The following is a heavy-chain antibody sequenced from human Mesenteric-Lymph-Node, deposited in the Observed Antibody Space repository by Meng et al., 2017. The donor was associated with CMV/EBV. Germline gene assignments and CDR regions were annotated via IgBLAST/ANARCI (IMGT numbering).Heavy chain of an antibody. J-gene: IGHJ4*02. V-gene: IGHV3-23*01. D-gene: IGHD3-3*01. CDR2: ISGSGGST. CDR1: GFTFSSYT. CDR3: AKGSTFGVVTNFDY. Sequence: SGFTFSSYTMNWVRQAPGKGLEWVSAISGSGGSTYYADPVKGRFTISRDNSKNTLYLQMNSLRAEDTAVYYCAKGSTFGVVTNFDYWGQGTLVTVSS.